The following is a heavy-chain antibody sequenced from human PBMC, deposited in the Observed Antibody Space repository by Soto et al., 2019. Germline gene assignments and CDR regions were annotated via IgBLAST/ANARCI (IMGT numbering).Heavy chain of an antibody. D-gene: IGHD3-10*01. CDR3: ARVEVGMVRGVPNWFDP. CDR1: GGTFSSYA. J-gene: IGHJ5*02. V-gene: IGHV1-69*01. CDR2: IIPIFGTA. Sequence: QVQLVQSGAEVKKPGSSVKVSCKASGGTFSSYAISWVQQAPGQGLEWMGGIIPIFGTANYAQKFQGRVTITADESTSTAYMELSSLRSEDTAVYYCARVEVGMVRGVPNWFDPWGQGTLVTVSS.